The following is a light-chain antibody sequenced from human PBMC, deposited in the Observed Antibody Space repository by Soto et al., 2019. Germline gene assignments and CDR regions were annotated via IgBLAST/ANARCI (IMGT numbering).Light chain of an antibody. CDR2: AAS. J-gene: IGKJ1*01. Sequence: DIERTQSPSSLSASVGETITITCRASQSISSSLNWFQHSPGQHPKLLLFAASNLHAGVPPRFSGSGSGTSFSLTIRSLQPEDFATYYCQQSFNLPRTFGPGTRVEFK. CDR1: QSISSS. V-gene: IGKV1-39*01. CDR3: QQSFNLPRT.